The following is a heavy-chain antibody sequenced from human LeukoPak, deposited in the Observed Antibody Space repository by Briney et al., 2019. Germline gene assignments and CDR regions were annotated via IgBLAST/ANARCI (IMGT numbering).Heavy chain of an antibody. CDR3: ATYRRVLLPFES. J-gene: IGHJ4*02. Sequence: GGSLRLSCAASGFTFSSYAMSWVRQAPGKGLEWVSSIFPSGGEIHYADSVRGRFTISRDNSKGTLSLQMNSLRAEDTAIYYCATYRRVLLPFESWGQGTLVTVSS. D-gene: IGHD2-8*02. V-gene: IGHV3-23*01. CDR2: IFPSGGEI. CDR1: GFTFSSYA.